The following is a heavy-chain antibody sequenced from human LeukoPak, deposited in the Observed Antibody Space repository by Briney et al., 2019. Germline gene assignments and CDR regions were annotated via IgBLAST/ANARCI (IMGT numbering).Heavy chain of an antibody. J-gene: IGHJ3*02. D-gene: IGHD2-15*01. V-gene: IGHV4-30-4*01. CDR2: IYYSGNT. Sequence: SQTLSLTCTVSGGSISSGDYYWSWIRQPPGKGLGWIAYIYYSGNTYYNPSLKSRVTISVDTSKNQFSLKLSSVTAADTAVYYCARRYCSGGSCNALRNAFDIWGQGTMVTVSS. CDR1: GGSISSGDYY. CDR3: ARRYCSGGSCNALRNAFDI.